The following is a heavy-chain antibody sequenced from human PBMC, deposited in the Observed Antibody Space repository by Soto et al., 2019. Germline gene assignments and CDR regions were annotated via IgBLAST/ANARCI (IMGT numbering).Heavy chain of an antibody. D-gene: IGHD3-16*02. Sequence: GGSLILSCSFSVFTFVSYFIHGFLQAPVKGLEWVAVISYDGSNKYYADSVKVRFTISSDNSKNTLYLQMNSLRAEDTAVYYCAKDPVWGSYRRPGYFDYWGQRTLVTVSS. CDR1: VFTFVSYF. CDR3: AKDPVWGSYRRPGYFDY. CDR2: ISYDGSNK. J-gene: IGHJ4*02. V-gene: IGHV3-30*18.